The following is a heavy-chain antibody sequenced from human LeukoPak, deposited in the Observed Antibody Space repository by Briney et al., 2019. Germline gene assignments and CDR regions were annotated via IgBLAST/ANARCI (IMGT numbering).Heavy chain of an antibody. CDR1: GFTVSSNY. V-gene: IGHV3-66*01. CDR2: IYSGGST. J-gene: IGHJ6*02. Sequence: GSLRLSCAASGFTVSSNYMSWVRQAPGKGLEWVSIIYSGGSTYYADSVKGRFTISRDNAKNSLYLQMNSLTVEDTAVYYCVSGAAMDVWGQGTTVTVSS. CDR3: VSGAAMDV. D-gene: IGHD3-10*01.